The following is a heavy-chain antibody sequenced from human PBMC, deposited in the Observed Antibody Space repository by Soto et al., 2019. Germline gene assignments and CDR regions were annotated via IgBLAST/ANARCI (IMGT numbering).Heavy chain of an antibody. CDR1: GGSISSSNW. V-gene: IGHV4-4*02. CDR3: ARADYDSQPTHEDV. J-gene: IGHJ6*02. CDR2: IYHSGST. Sequence: QVQLQESGPGLVKPSGTLSLTCAVSGGSISSSNWWSWVRQPPGKGLEWIGEIYHSGSTNYNPSLKSRVTXXVXKXXNQFSLKLSSVTAADTAVYYCARADYDSQPTHEDVWGQGTTVTVSS. D-gene: IGHD3-22*01.